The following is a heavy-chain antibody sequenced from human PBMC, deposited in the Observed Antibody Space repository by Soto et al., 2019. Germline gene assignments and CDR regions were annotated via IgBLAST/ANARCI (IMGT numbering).Heavy chain of an antibody. V-gene: IGHV3-74*01. CDR1: GFSFRSYW. Sequence: EVQLVESGGDLVQSGGSLGLSCAASGFSFRSYWMHWVRQAPGKGLVWVARISSDGSTTTYADSASGRFIISRDNDANILYLQMSSLRAEDTAVYYCAREYYSFLTGHSNDFWCQGPLVTVSS. CDR2: ISSDGSTT. CDR3: AREYYSFLTGHSNDF. D-gene: IGHD3-9*01. J-gene: IGHJ4*02.